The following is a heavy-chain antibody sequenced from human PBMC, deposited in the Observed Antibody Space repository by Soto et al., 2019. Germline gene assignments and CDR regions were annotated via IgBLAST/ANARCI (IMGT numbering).Heavy chain of an antibody. Sequence: QVQVVQSGAEEKKPGASVKVSCTASGYTFTGYAMHWVRQAPGQRLEWMGWINADNGNTKYSQKFQGRVTITRDTSASTANMELNSLRSEDTAVYYCARAVAVADDFVYWGQGTLVSVSS. V-gene: IGHV1-3*05. CDR2: INADNGNT. CDR1: GYTFTGYA. CDR3: ARAVAVADDFVY. J-gene: IGHJ4*02. D-gene: IGHD6-19*01.